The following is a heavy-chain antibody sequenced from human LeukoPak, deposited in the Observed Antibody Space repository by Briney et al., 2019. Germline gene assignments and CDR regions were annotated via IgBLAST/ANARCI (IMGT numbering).Heavy chain of an antibody. CDR2: IYYSGTT. CDR3: ARDQERYGYSYGYSPDY. J-gene: IGHJ4*02. CDR1: GGSISSDY. D-gene: IGHD5-18*01. Sequence: KPSETLSLTCTVSGGSISSDYWSWIRQSPGKGLEWIGYIYYSGTTSYNPSLKSRVTISLDTSKNQFSLKLSSVTAADTAVYYCARDQERYGYSYGYSPDYWGQGTLVTVSS. V-gene: IGHV4-59*01.